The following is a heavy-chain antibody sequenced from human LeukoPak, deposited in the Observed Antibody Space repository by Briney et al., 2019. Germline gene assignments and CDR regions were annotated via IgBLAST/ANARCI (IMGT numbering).Heavy chain of an antibody. J-gene: IGHJ4*02. CDR3: ARESRARGREFDY. V-gene: IGHV1-18*01. Sequence: ASVKVSCKASGYTFITYGISWVRQAHGQGLEWMGWISAYNGNTNYAQKFQGRVTMTTDTSTSTAYMELRSLRSDDTAVYYCARESRARGREFDYWGQGTLVTVSS. CDR1: GYTFITYG. CDR2: ISAYNGNT. D-gene: IGHD3-16*01.